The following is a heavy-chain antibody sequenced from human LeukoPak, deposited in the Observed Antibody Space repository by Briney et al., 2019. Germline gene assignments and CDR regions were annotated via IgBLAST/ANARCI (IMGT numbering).Heavy chain of an antibody. CDR2: INHSGST. CDR1: GGSFSGYY. Sequence: SETLSFTCAVYGGSFSGYYWSWIRQPPGKGLEWIGEINHSGSTNYNPSLKSRVTISVDTSKNQFSLKLSSVTAADTAVYYCATPYGSYYNAEYFQHWGQGTLVTVSS. CDR3: ATPYGSYYNAEYFQH. J-gene: IGHJ1*01. V-gene: IGHV4-34*01. D-gene: IGHD1-26*01.